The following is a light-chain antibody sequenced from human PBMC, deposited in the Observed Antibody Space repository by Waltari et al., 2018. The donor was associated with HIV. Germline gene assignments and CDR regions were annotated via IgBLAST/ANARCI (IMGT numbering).Light chain of an antibody. CDR1: SSDVGGYNF. CDR3: CSYAGSRTWV. Sequence: QSALTQPASVSGSPGQSITVSCTGTSSDVGGYNFFSWYQQHPGKAPKLIIFDFFKRPAGVLERFSGSRAGNTASLTVSGLQAEDEADYYCCSYAGSRTWVFGGGTALTVL. V-gene: IGLV2-23*02. J-gene: IGLJ3*02. CDR2: DFF.